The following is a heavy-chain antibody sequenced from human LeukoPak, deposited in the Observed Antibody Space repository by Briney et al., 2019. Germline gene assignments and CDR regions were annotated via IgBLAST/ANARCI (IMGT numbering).Heavy chain of an antibody. CDR2: TYTGGNS. J-gene: IGHJ3*02. CDR1: GFTVSSIH. V-gene: IGHV3-53*01. D-gene: IGHD3-22*01. CDR3: ARGGRGSAAVVAPRSFDI. Sequence: GGSLRLSCAASGFTVSSIHMVWVRQAPGKGLEWVTVTYTGGNSYYADSVKGRFIISRDISKNTLYLQMNSLRAEDSALYYCARGGRGSAAVVAPRSFDIWGQGTMVTVSS.